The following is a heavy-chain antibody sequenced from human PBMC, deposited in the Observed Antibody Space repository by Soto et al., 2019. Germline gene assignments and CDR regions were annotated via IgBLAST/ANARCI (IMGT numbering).Heavy chain of an antibody. V-gene: IGHV3-30-3*01. D-gene: IGHD1-26*01. Sequence: GGSRRRSCAASALTFSSYAMHWVRQAPGKWLEWVAVISYDGSKKYYADSVKGRFTTSRDNSKNTLYLQMKSLRAEDTAVYYCARDGAYSRSEGFEYWGKGTLVTVSS. CDR3: ARDGAYSRSEGFEY. CDR2: ISYDGSKK. CDR1: ALTFSSYA. J-gene: IGHJ4*02.